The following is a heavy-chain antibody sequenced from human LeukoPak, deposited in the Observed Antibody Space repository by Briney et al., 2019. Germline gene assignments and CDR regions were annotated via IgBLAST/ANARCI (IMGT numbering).Heavy chain of an antibody. Sequence: GASVKVSCKTSGYTFINYGISWVRQAPGQGLEWMGWISAYNGNTNYVQKLQGRVTMTTDTSTSTAYMELRSLRSDDTAVYYCASGYDSSGYYGGWGQGTLVTVSS. J-gene: IGHJ4*02. CDR2: ISAYNGNT. V-gene: IGHV1-18*01. CDR3: ASGYDSSGYYGG. D-gene: IGHD3-22*01. CDR1: GYTFINYG.